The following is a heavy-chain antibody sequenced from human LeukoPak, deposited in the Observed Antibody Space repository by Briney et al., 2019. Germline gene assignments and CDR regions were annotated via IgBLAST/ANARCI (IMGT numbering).Heavy chain of an antibody. CDR2: ISYDGSNK. D-gene: IGHD2-15*01. V-gene: IGHV3-30*18. J-gene: IGHJ6*02. CDR3: AKEGPRWVAATHRYYGMDV. CDR1: GFTFSSYG. Sequence: GRSLRLSCAASGFTFSSYGMHWVRQAPGKGLEWVAVISYDGSNKYYADSVKGRFTISRDNPKNTLYLQMNSLRAEDTAVYYCAKEGPRWVAATHRYYGMDVWGQGTTVTVSS.